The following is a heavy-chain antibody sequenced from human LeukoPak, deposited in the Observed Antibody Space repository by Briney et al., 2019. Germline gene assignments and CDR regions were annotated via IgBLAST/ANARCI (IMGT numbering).Heavy chain of an antibody. Sequence: GGSLRLSCAASGFTFSSYAMHWVRQAPGKGLEWVAVISYDGSNKYYADSVKGRFTISRDNSKNTLYLQMNSLRAEDTAVYYCARDRAMGPGRVYYYYYGMDVWGQGTTVTVSS. J-gene: IGHJ6*02. CDR2: ISYDGSNK. CDR3: ARDRAMGPGRVYYYYYGMDV. CDR1: GFTFSSYA. V-gene: IGHV3-30-3*01. D-gene: IGHD5-18*01.